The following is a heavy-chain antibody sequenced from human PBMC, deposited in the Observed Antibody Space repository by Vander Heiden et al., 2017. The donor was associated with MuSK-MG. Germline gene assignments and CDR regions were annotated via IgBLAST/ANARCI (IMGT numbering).Heavy chain of an antibody. CDR2: IGGSGDTT. J-gene: IGHJ4*02. Sequence: EVHLLESEGGLVQPGGSLRLSCAASGFTFSYFGMNWVRQAPGKGLEWVSGIGGSGDTTYYADPVKGRFTISRDNSKNTVYLQMNRMRVEDTAVYYCAKRVTDGWKTFDYWGQGSLVTDSS. CDR1: GFTFSYFG. D-gene: IGHD6-19*01. V-gene: IGHV3-23*01. CDR3: AKRVTDGWKTFDY.